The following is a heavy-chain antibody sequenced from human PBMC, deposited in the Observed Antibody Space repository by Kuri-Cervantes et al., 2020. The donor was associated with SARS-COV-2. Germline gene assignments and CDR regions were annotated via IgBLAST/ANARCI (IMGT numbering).Heavy chain of an antibody. J-gene: IGHJ3*02. CDR3: ARATPSGPTTPGI. D-gene: IGHD3-10*01. CDR1: GGTFSGYA. Sequence: SVKVSCKASGGTFSGYAISWVRQAPGQGLEWMGGIIPIFGTANYAQKFQGRVTITADKSTSTAYMELSSLRSEDTAVYYCARATPSGPTTPGIWGQGTMVTVSS. V-gene: IGHV1-69*06. CDR2: IIPIFGTA.